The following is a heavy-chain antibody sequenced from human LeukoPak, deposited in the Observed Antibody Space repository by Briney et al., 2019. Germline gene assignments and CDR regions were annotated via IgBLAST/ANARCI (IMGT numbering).Heavy chain of an antibody. V-gene: IGHV4-4*07. CDR2: LYTSGST. CDR1: GGSISSYY. CDR3: ARGGSSGHYYG. D-gene: IGHD3-22*01. Sequence: SETLSLTCTVSGGSISSYYWSWIRQPAGKGLEWIGRLYTSGSTNYNPSLKSRVTMSVDTSKNQFSLKLTSMTAADTAVYYCARGGSSGHYYGWGQGILVTVSS. J-gene: IGHJ4*02.